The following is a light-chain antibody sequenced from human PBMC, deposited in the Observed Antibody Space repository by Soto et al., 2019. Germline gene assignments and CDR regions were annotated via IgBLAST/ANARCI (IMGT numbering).Light chain of an antibody. CDR1: QSISIY. CDR2: DES. J-gene: IGKJ4*01. CDR3: QQRTNWVT. Sequence: EIVLTQSPATLSLSPGERATRSCRASQSISIYLAWYQQKPGKTPRLLIYDESIRSTGIPARFSGSGYGTDFTLTISRLEPEDFAVYYCQQRTNWVTCGGWTKVEI. V-gene: IGKV3-11*01.